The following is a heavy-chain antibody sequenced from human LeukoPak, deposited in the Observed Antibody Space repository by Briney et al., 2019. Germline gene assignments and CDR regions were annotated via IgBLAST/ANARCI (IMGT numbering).Heavy chain of an antibody. J-gene: IGHJ6*02. Sequence: GGSLRLSCAASGFTVGSNYMSWVRQAPGKGLEWVSVIYSGGSTYYADSVKGRFTISRHNSKNTLYLQMNSLRAEDTAVYYCARGFVGGYDFYYYYGMDVWGQGTTVTVSS. CDR2: IYSGGST. CDR1: GFTVGSNY. CDR3: ARGFVGGYDFYYYYGMDV. D-gene: IGHD5-12*01. V-gene: IGHV3-53*04.